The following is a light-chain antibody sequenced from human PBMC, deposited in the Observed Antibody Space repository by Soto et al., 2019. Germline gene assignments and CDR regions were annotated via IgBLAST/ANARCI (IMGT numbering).Light chain of an antibody. V-gene: IGKV1-27*01. CDR2: AAS. CDR1: QGISNY. CDR3: QKYNSVFI. J-gene: IGKJ3*01. Sequence: DIQMTQSPSSLSASVGDRVTITCRASQGISNYLAWYQQKPGKVPKLLIYAASTLQSGVPSRFSGSGSGTDLTLTISSLHPQDAETYYCQKYNSVFIFGTGTKVY.